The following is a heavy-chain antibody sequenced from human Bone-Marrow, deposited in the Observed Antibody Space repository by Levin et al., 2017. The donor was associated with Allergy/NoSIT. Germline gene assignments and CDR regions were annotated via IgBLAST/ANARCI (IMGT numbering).Heavy chain of an antibody. D-gene: IGHD3-10*01. CDR1: GFTFSSYA. Sequence: GGSLRLSCAASGFTFSSYAMSWVRQTPRQGLEWVSVISGSGGSTFYSDSVKGRFTISRDNSKDTLYLQMNSLRAEDTAVYYCAKNSGSGTPYYDAMDVWGQGTTVTVSS. J-gene: IGHJ6*02. CDR2: ISGSGGST. V-gene: IGHV3-23*01. CDR3: AKNSGSGTPYYDAMDV.